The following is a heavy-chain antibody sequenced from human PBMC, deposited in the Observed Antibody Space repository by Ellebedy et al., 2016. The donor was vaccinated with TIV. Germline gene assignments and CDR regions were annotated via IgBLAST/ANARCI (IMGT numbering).Heavy chain of an antibody. CDR3: AKNVIRKRVAGLNDY. D-gene: IGHD6-19*01. CDR1: GFTFSSYA. CDR2: ITGSGDGGRT. Sequence: GESLKISXAASGFTFSSYAMSWVRQAPGKGLEWLSAITGSGDGGRTYSADSVKGRFTISRDNSKNTLYLQMNSLRAEDTGVYYCAKNVIRKRVAGLNDYWGQGTLVIVSS. J-gene: IGHJ4*02. V-gene: IGHV3-23*01.